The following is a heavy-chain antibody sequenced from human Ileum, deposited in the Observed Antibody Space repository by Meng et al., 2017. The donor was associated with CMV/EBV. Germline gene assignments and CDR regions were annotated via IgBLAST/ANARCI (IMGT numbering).Heavy chain of an antibody. V-gene: IGHV3-23*01. CDR3: AKDGYGVVDH. Sequence: VQLLGSGGGLIQPGGSLRLSCAASEFTFSDYMMSWVRQAPGKGLEWVSGISGSGDRTYYADSVKGRFTISRDNSKKTLYLQMNSLRVEDTAIYYCAKDGYGVVDHWGQGSLVTVSS. CDR2: ISGSGDRT. D-gene: IGHD5/OR15-5a*01. CDR1: EFTFSDYM. J-gene: IGHJ4*02.